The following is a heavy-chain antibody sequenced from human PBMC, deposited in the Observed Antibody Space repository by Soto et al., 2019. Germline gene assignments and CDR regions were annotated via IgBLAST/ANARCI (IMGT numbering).Heavy chain of an antibody. Sequence: PGGSLRLSCAASGFTFSSDWMHWVRQAPGKGLVWVANIKQDGSEKYYVDSVKGRFTISRDNAKNSLYLQMNSLRAEDTAVYYCARDLWWNYISDYWGQGT. D-gene: IGHD1-7*01. V-gene: IGHV3-7*01. CDR2: IKQDGSEK. CDR1: GFTFSSDW. CDR3: ARDLWWNYISDY. J-gene: IGHJ4*02.